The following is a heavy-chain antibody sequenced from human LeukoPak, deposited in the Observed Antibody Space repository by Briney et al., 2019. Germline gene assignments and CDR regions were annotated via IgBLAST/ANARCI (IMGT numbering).Heavy chain of an antibody. CDR3: ARGIPFGGVFVWGGRGSPYYFDY. CDR1: GYTFTGFY. Sequence: GASVKVSCKASGYTFTGFYIHWVRQAPGQGLEWMGWINPNSGGTNYEQQFQGRVTMTRDTSITTAYMDLSSLRSDDTAVYYCARGIPFGGVFVWGGRGSPYYFDYWGQGTLVTVSS. CDR2: INPNSGGT. D-gene: IGHD3-16*02. V-gene: IGHV1-2*02. J-gene: IGHJ4*02.